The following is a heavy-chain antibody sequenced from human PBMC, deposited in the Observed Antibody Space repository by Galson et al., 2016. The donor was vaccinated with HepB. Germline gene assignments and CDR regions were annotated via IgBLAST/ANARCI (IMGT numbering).Heavy chain of an antibody. V-gene: IGHV3-53*01. CDR1: GFTAAANY. CDR2: IFTGGST. Sequence: SLRLSCAASGFTAAANYMTWVRQAPGKGLEWVSLIFTGGSTYYAESVRGRFTSSRDNSRNTVYLQMDALRAEDTAIYYCAKDVTLGLGSGWYDAAFDIWGRGTMVTVSS. D-gene: IGHD6-19*01. CDR3: AKDVTLGLGSGWYDAAFDI. J-gene: IGHJ3*02.